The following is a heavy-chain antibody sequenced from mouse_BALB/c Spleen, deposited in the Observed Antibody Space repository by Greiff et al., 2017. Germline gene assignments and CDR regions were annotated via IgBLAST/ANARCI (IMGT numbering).Heavy chain of an antibody. CDR1: GYAFTNYL. D-gene: IGHD1-1*01. V-gene: IGHV1-54*01. Sequence: QVQLQQSGAELVRPGTSVKVSCKASGYAFTNYLIEWVKQRPGQGLEWIGVINPGSGGTNYNEKFKGKATLTADKSSSTAYMQLSSLTSDDSAVYFCARSSYYGSSSFAYWGQGTLVTVSA. CDR3: ARSSYYGSSSFAY. J-gene: IGHJ3*01. CDR2: INPGSGGT.